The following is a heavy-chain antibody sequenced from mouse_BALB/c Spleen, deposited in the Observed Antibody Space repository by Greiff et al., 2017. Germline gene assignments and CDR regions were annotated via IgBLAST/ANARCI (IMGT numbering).Heavy chain of an antibody. CDR3: ARKTTFDY. J-gene: IGHJ2*01. D-gene: IGHD2-1*01. CDR2: IDPANGNT. Sequence: EVHLVESGAELVKPGASVKLSCTASGFNIKDTYMHWVKQRPEQGLEWIGRIDPANGNTKYDPKFQGKATITADTSSNTAYLQLSSLTSEDTAVYYCARKTTFDYWGQGTTLTVSS. V-gene: IGHV14-3*02. CDR1: GFNIKDTY.